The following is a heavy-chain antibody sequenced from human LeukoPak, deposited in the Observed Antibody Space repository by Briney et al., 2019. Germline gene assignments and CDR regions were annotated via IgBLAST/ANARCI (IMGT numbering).Heavy chain of an antibody. CDR2: INPNSGGT. CDR3: ARATVTDSGTFDY. D-gene: IGHD4-17*01. V-gene: IGHV1-2*02. J-gene: IGHJ4*02. Sequence: ASVKVSCKASGYTFTGYYMHWVRQAPGQGLEWMGWINPNSGGTNYAQKFQGRVTMTRDTPISTAYMELSRLRSDGTAVYYCARATVTDSGTFDYWGQGTLVTVSS. CDR1: GYTFTGYY.